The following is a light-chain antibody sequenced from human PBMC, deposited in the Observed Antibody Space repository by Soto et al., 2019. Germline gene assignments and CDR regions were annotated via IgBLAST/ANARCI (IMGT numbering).Light chain of an antibody. CDR3: FSYTSSGTYV. V-gene: IGLV2-14*01. CDR1: SNDVGNYKY. CDR2: AVS. Sequence: QSVLTQPASVSGSPGQSITISCTGTSNDVGNYKYVSWYQQPPGKAPKLMIYAVSTRPSGVSNRFSGSQSGNTASLTISGLQAEDETDYYCFSYTSSGTYVFGTGTKVTVL. J-gene: IGLJ1*01.